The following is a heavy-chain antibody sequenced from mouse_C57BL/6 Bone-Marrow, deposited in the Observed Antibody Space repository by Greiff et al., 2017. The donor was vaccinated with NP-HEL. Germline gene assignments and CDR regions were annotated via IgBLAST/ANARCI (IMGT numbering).Heavy chain of an antibody. D-gene: IGHD1-1*01. CDR3: ARYYYGSRGWYFDV. V-gene: IGHV1-72*01. CDR2: IDPNSGGT. CDR1: GYTFTSYW. Sequence: QVQLQQPGADLVKPGASVKLSCKASGYTFTSYWMHWVKQRPGRGLEWIGRIDPNSGGTKFNEKFKTKATLTVAKPSSPAYMQLSSLTSEDSAVYYCARYYYGSRGWYFDVWGTGTTVTGSS. J-gene: IGHJ1*03.